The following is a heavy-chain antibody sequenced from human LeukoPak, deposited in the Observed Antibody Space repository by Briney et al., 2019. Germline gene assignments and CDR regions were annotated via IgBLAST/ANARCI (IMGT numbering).Heavy chain of an antibody. D-gene: IGHD3-22*01. V-gene: IGHV3-23*01. Sequence: ETLSLTCAVSGFSISSDNYWGWIRQAPGKGLEWVSAISGSGGSTYYADSVKGRFTISRDNSKNTLYLQMNSLRAEDTAVYYCAKGDYYDMSPLGYWGQGTLVTVSS. J-gene: IGHJ4*02. CDR2: ISGSGGST. CDR1: GFSISSDN. CDR3: AKGDYYDMSPLGY.